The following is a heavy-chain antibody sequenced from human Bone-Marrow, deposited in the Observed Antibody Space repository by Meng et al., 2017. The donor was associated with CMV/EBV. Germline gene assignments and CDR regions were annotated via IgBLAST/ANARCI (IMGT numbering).Heavy chain of an antibody. CDR2: IYYTGST. Sequence: SETLSLTCTVSGASISSTSSYWGWIRRPPGKGLEWIGSIYYTGSTYYNPSLKSRVTISVDTSKNQFAIKVRSVTAADTAVYYCARGRYYDGSGPFYYWGQGTLVTVSS. CDR3: ARGRYYDGSGPFYY. V-gene: IGHV4-39*06. D-gene: IGHD3-22*01. CDR1: GASISSTSSY. J-gene: IGHJ4*02.